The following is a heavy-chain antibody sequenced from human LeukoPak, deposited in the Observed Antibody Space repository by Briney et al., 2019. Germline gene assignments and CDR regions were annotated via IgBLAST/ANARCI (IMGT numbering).Heavy chain of an antibody. D-gene: IGHD3-22*01. J-gene: IGHJ4*02. CDR1: GFTFSTYY. CDR3: ARGSKDNSVYRPFDY. Sequence: GGSLRLSCAAPGFTFSTYYMGWVRQAPEKGLEWVASIKQDGSEKYYVDSVKGRFTISRDNAKNSLYLQMSSLRAEDTAVYYCARGSKDNSVYRPFDYWGQGTLVTVSS. V-gene: IGHV3-7*01. CDR2: IKQDGSEK.